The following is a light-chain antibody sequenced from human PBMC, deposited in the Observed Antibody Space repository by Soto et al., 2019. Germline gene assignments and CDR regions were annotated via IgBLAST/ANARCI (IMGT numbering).Light chain of an antibody. Sequence: QSVLTQPPSVSGAPGQRVTISCTGSGSNIGAGYDIHWYQQVPGTAPKPLIYANTNRASGVPDRFSGSKSGTSASLAITGLQAEDEADYYFQSYDTSLSGYVFGPGTKLTVL. CDR3: QSYDTSLSGYV. J-gene: IGLJ1*01. CDR2: ANT. CDR1: GSNIGAGYD. V-gene: IGLV1-40*01.